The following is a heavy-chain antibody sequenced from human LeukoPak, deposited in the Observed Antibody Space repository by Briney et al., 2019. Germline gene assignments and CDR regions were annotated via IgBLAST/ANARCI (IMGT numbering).Heavy chain of an antibody. CDR2: IYTGGST. J-gene: IGHJ3*02. Sequence: SETLSLTCTVSGGSISSYYWSWVRQPAGKGLEWVGRIYTGGSTNYNPSLERRVTISVDTSKNQFSLKLSSVTAADTAVYYCARGDNWNYDAFDIWGQGTMVTVSS. V-gene: IGHV4-4*07. D-gene: IGHD1-7*01. CDR3: ARGDNWNYDAFDI. CDR1: GGSISSYY.